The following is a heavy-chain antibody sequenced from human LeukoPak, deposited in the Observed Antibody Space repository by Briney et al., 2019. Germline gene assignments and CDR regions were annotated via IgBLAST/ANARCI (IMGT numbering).Heavy chain of an antibody. CDR2: ISYDGSNK. Sequence: GGSLRLSCAASGFTFSSYGMHWVRQAPGKGLEWVAVISYDGSNKYYADSVKGRFTISRDNSKNTLYLQMNSLRAEDTAVYYCAKAYYYGSGSDPEIDYWGQGTLVTVSS. D-gene: IGHD3-10*01. CDR3: AKAYYYGSGSDPEIDY. V-gene: IGHV3-30*18. CDR1: GFTFSSYG. J-gene: IGHJ4*02.